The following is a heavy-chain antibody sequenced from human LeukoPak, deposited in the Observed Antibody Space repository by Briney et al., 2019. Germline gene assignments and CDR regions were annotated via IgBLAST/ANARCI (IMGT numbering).Heavy chain of an antibody. CDR1: GFTFSNAW. V-gene: IGHV3-15*01. J-gene: IGHJ4*02. CDR2: IKSKTDGGTT. D-gene: IGHD2-21*02. CDR3: TREAVTANGYFDY. Sequence: KPGGSLRLSCAVSGFTFSNAWMTWVRQAPGKGLEWVGRIKSKTDGGTTDYAAPVKGRLTISRDDSKNTLYLQMNSLKTEDTAVYYCTREAVTANGYFDYWGQGTLVTVSS.